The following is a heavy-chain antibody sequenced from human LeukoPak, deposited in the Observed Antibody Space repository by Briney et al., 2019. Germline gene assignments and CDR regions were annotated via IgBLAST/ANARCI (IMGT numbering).Heavy chain of an antibody. CDR2: INPNSGDT. CDR1: GYTFTAYY. D-gene: IGHD6-13*01. Sequence: GASVTVSCKASGYTFTAYYMHWVRQAPGQGLEWMGWINPNSGDTSYEQKFQGRVTMTRDTSISTAYMELNSLTSDDTAAYYCARGRKMAAAGTESPALFDYWGQGTLVAVSS. J-gene: IGHJ4*02. V-gene: IGHV1-2*02. CDR3: ARGRKMAAAGTESPALFDY.